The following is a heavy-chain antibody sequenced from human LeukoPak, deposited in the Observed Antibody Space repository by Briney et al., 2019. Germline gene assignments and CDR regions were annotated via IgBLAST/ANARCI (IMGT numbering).Heavy chain of an antibody. CDR2: ISPSGGST. CDR3: ARDNAVRDEAWWFNP. V-gene: IGHV1-46*01. D-gene: IGHD5-24*01. J-gene: IGHJ5*02. CDR1: GYTFTSNY. Sequence: ASVKVSCKAFGYTFTSNYMHWVRQAPGQGPEWMGVISPSGGSTTYAQKFQGIVNLTMDMSTSTDDLELSSLRSEDTAMYYCARDNAVRDEAWWFNPWGQGTLVTVSS.